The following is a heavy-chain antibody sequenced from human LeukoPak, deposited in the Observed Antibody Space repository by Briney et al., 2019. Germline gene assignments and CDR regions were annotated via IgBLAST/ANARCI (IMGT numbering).Heavy chain of an antibody. J-gene: IGHJ6*03. CDR1: GGSISSYY. CDR3: ARGVSRGYSYGRYYMDV. V-gene: IGHV4-59*12. Sequence: SETLSPTCTVSGGSISSYYWSWIRQPPGKGLEWIGYIYYSGSTNYNPSLKSRVTISVDTSKNQFSLKLSSVTAADTAVYYCARGVSRGYSYGRYYMDVWGKGTTVTVSS. CDR2: IYYSGST. D-gene: IGHD5-18*01.